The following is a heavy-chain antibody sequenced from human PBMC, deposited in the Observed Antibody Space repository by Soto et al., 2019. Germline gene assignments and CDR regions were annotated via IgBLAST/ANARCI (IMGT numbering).Heavy chain of an antibody. J-gene: IGHJ1*01. CDR2: ISGSGGST. CDR1: GFTFSSYA. CDR3: AKDLYSSSWGYFQH. Sequence: YLRLSCAASGFTFSSYAMSWVRQAPGKGLEWVSAISGSGGSTYYADSVKGRFTISRDNSKNTLYLQMNSLRAEDTAVYYCAKDLYSSSWGYFQHWGQGTLVTVSS. D-gene: IGHD6-13*01. V-gene: IGHV3-23*01.